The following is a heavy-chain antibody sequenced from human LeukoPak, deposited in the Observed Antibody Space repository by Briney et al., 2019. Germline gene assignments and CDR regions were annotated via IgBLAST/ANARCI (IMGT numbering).Heavy chain of an antibody. CDR2: IKSKTDGGTT. CDR1: GFTFSNAW. Sequence: PGGSLRLSCAASGFTFSNAWMSWVRQAPGKGLEWVGRIKSKTDGGTTDYAAPVKGRFTISRDDSKNTLYLQMNSLKTEDTAVYYCTTVVATTIGQRLVSNWGQGTLVTVSS. J-gene: IGHJ4*02. CDR3: TTVVATTIGQRLVSN. V-gene: IGHV3-15*01. D-gene: IGHD2-15*01.